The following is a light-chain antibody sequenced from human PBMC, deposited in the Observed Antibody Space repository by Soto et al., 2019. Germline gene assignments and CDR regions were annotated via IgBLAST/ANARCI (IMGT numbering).Light chain of an antibody. Sequence: QSALAQPRAVSGSPGQSVTISCAGTNSDLGNHNYVSWYQQHPGKAPKVMIYDVNKRRSGVPDRFSGSKSGNTASLTVSGLQAEDEGDYYCSSHAGGQNVVFGGGTKLTVL. J-gene: IGLJ2*01. CDR3: SSHAGGQNVV. V-gene: IGLV2-11*01. CDR2: DVN. CDR1: NSDLGNHNY.